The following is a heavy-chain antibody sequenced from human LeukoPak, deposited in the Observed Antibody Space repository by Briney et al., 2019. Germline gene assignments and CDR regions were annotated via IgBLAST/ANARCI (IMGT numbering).Heavy chain of an antibody. V-gene: IGHV4-59*08. Sequence: SETLSLTCTVSSGSISSYPWSWIRQPPGKGLEWIGYIYYTGGTTYNPSLKSRVTISVDTSKNQFSLKLYSVTAADTAVYYCAGHRGGYDSSGYYCPNFDYWGQGTLVTVSS. J-gene: IGHJ4*02. CDR3: AGHRGGYDSSGYYCPNFDY. CDR1: SGSISSYP. CDR2: IYYTGGT. D-gene: IGHD3-22*01.